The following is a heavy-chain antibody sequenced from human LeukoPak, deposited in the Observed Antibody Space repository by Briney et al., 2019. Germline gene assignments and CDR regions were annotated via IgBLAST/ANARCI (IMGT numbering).Heavy chain of an antibody. V-gene: IGHV3-23*01. CDR2: ISGSGGST. CDR1: GFTFSSYA. CDR3: AKIPSNIYSGSDLDAFDM. J-gene: IGHJ3*02. D-gene: IGHD1-26*01. Sequence: GGSLRLSCAASGFTFSSYAISWVRQAPGKGMGWVSAISGSGGSTYYADSVKGRFTISRDNSKNTLYLQMNSLRAEDTAVYYCAKIPSNIYSGSDLDAFDMWGQGTMVTVSS.